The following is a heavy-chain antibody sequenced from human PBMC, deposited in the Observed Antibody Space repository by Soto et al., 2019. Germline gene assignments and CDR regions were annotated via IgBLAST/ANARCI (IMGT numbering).Heavy chain of an antibody. Sequence: QVHLVESGGGVVPPGMSLRLSCAASGFTFRTYAMHWVRQAPGKGLEWVAVISYDGSNIHYADSVNGRFTVSRNNGKNTLYLQISSLRTEDTAIYYCARDNDYDLLSGYSYYYGLDVWGQGTTVTVSS. CDR3: ARDNDYDLLSGYSYYYGLDV. D-gene: IGHD3-9*01. V-gene: IGHV3-30-3*01. CDR1: GFTFRTYA. CDR2: ISYDGSNI. J-gene: IGHJ6*02.